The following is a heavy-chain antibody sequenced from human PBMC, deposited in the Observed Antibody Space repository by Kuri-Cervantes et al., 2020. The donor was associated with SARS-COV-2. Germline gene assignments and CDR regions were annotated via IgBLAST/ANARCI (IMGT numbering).Heavy chain of an antibody. CDR3: AKDRVGVHDF. D-gene: IGHD3-3*01. J-gene: IGHJ4*02. CDR1: GFNFSRTD. Sequence: GGALRLSCAASGFNFSRTDMHWVRQAPGKGLEWVALISHDGKNKKCIASGRGRFTISRDNSQNTLYLHMKSLRSEDTAMYYCAKDRVGVHDFWGQGTLVTVSS. V-gene: IGHV3-30*18. CDR2: ISHDGKNK.